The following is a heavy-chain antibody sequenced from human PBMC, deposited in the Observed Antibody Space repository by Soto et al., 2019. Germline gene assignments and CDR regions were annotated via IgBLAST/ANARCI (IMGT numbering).Heavy chain of an antibody. V-gene: IGHV1-46*01. D-gene: IGHD1-26*01. CDR3: AKGSSGSYLNWFGP. CDR2: VNPSSGST. CDR1: GYTFTNYY. Sequence: GASVKVSCKTSGYTFTNYYIHRVRQAPGQGLEWMGIVNPSSGSTSYPQKFQGRVTMTRDTSTSAVYMDLSSLKSEDTAVYYCAKGSSGSYLNWFGPRGQGTLVTVSS. J-gene: IGHJ5*02.